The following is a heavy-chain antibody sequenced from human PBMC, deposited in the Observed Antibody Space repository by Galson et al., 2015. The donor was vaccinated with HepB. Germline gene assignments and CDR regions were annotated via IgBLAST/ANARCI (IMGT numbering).Heavy chain of an antibody. CDR2: ISYDGSNK. CDR1: GFTFSSYA. J-gene: IGHJ6*02. Sequence: SLRLSCAASGFTFSSYAMHWVRQAPGKGLEWVAVISYDGSNKYYADSVKGRFTISRDNSKNTLYLQMNSLRAEDTAVYYCASTISNGMDVWGQGTTVTVSS. V-gene: IGHV3-30-3*01. CDR3: ASTISNGMDV. D-gene: IGHD3-3*01.